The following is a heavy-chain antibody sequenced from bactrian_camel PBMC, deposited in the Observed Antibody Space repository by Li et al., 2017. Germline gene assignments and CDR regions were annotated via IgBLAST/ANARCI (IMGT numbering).Heavy chain of an antibody. CDR1: GYTYKRNC. J-gene: IGHJ4*01. D-gene: IGHD3*01. CDR2: LWIGGATT. V-gene: IGHV3S42*01. Sequence: VQLVESGGGSVQAGGSLRLSCTASGYTYKRNCMGWFRQRPGKDREGLAVLWIGGATTSYADSVKGRFIITRDKAKDLVYLQMNGLQPEDTAMYYCGADPFAGANCDANLDFPYQGQGTQVTVS.